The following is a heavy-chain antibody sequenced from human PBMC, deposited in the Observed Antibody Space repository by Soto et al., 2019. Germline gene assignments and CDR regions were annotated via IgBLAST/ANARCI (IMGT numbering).Heavy chain of an antibody. CDR2: ISWNSGSI. Sequence: PGGSLRLSCAASGFTFDDYAMHWVRQAPGKGLEWVSGISWNSGSIGYADSVKGRFTISRDNAKNSLYLQMNSLRAEDTALDYFAKVILRGGVPASLDFWCRGTLVTVSS. J-gene: IGHJ4*02. V-gene: IGHV3-9*01. CDR1: GFTFDDYA. CDR3: AKVILRGGVPASLDF. D-gene: IGHD2-15*01.